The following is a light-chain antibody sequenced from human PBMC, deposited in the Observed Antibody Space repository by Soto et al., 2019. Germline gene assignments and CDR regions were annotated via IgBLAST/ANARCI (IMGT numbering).Light chain of an antibody. CDR3: QQRSNWPLT. Sequence: EIVMTQSPATLSLSPGERATLSCRASQSVSSYLAWYQQKPGQAPRLLIYDASNRATGIPARFSGSGSGTDFTLTISSLEPEDLAVYYCQQRSNWPLTFGGGTKGDI. CDR1: QSVSSY. J-gene: IGKJ4*01. CDR2: DAS. V-gene: IGKV3-11*01.